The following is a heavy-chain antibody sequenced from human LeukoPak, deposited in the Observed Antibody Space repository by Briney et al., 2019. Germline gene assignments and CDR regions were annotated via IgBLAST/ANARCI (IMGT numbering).Heavy chain of an antibody. Sequence: PGGSLRLSCAASGFTFSSYAMSWVRQAPGKGLEWVSAISGSGGSTYYADSGKGRFTISRDNSKNTLYLQMNSLRAEDTAVYYCAFNGGDSDYVDYANAFDIWGQGTMVTVSS. D-gene: IGHD4-17*01. V-gene: IGHV3-23*01. CDR2: ISGSGGST. CDR1: GFTFSSYA. CDR3: AFNGGDSDYVDYANAFDI. J-gene: IGHJ3*02.